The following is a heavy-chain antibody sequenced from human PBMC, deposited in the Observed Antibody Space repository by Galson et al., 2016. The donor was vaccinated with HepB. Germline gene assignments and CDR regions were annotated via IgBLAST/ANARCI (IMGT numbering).Heavy chain of an antibody. D-gene: IGHD3-3*01. J-gene: IGHJ5*02. V-gene: IGHV3-30*03. Sequence: SLRLSCAASGFNFNNFGMHWVRQAPGKGLEWVAVISEDGREKYYADSVKGRFTISRDNSKNTLYLQMNSLRAEDTAVYYCARDSFTIFGVTPNWFDPWGQGTLVTVSS. CDR3: ARDSFTIFGVTPNWFDP. CDR1: GFNFNNFG. CDR2: ISEDGREK.